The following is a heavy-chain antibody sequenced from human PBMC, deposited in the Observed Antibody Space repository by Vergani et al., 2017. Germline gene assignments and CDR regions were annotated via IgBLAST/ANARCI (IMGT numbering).Heavy chain of an antibody. D-gene: IGHD2-15*01. Sequence: QVQLQESGPGLVKPSETLSLTCTVSGGSISSYYWSWIRQPPGKGLEWIGYIYYSGSTNYNPSLKSRVTISVDTSQNQFSLKLSSVTAADTAVYYCARGGDRRGYCSGGSCTYDCWGQGTLVTVSS. CDR3: ARGGDRRGYCSGGSCTYDC. J-gene: IGHJ4*02. CDR1: GGSISSYY. CDR2: IYYSGST. V-gene: IGHV4-59*01.